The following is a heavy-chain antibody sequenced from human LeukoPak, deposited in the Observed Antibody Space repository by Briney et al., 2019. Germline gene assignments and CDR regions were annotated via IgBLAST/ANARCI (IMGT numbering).Heavy chain of an antibody. D-gene: IGHD6-25*01. Sequence: GGSLRLSCAASGFTFSDYAMSWIRQAPGQGLEWVSTVSGTSGTTYYGDSVQGRFTISRDNSKNTLFLQMSSLRADDTAVYYCAKKWQRLVPPYFDSWGQGTLVTVSS. CDR1: GFTFSDYA. J-gene: IGHJ4*02. CDR3: AKKWQRLVPPYFDS. V-gene: IGHV3-23*01. CDR2: VSGTSGTT.